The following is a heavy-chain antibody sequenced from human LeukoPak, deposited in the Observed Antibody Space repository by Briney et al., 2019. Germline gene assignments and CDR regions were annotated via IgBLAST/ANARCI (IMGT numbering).Heavy chain of an antibody. Sequence: GGSLRLSCAASEFTFSNYAMSWVRQAPGKGLEWVLASTGTGYSTYYADSVKGRFTISRDNSKNTLYLQMNSLRAEDTAVYYRVKGVRMGVTSAFDIWGQGIMVTVSS. V-gene: IGHV3-23*01. J-gene: IGHJ3*02. CDR3: VKGVRMGVTSAFDI. CDR1: EFTFSNYA. CDR2: STGTGYST. D-gene: IGHD1-26*01.